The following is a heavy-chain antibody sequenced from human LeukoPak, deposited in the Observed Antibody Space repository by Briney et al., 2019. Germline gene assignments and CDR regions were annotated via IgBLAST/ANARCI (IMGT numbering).Heavy chain of an antibody. Sequence: SETLSLTCAVYGGSFSNYYWNWIRQPPGKGLEWIGEINHSGSTNYNSSLKSRVTISVDTSKNQFSLKLSSVTAADTAVYYCQSDSWSGSYMTTCWGQGTLVTVSS. D-gene: IGHD3-3*01. CDR3: QSDSWSGSYMTTC. V-gene: IGHV4-34*01. J-gene: IGHJ4*02. CDR1: GGSFSNYY. CDR2: INHSGST.